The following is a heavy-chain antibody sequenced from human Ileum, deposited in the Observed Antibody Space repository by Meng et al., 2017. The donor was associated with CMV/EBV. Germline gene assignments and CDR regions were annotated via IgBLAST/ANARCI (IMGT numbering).Heavy chain of an antibody. J-gene: IGHJ4*02. V-gene: IGHV1-18*01. Sequence: ASVKVSCKASGYNFTNYAITWVRQAPGQGLEWMGWISPNNHNTKYAQKLQGRVTMTTATSTTTAYMELRSLTSDDTALYYCAKGASGVVVPASPLEKWGQGTLVTVSS. D-gene: IGHD2-21*01. CDR3: AKGASGVVVPASPLEK. CDR2: ISPNNHNT. CDR1: GYNFTNYA.